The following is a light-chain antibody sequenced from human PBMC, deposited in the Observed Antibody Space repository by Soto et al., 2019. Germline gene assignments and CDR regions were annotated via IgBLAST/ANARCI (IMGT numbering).Light chain of an antibody. J-gene: IGKJ1*01. V-gene: IGKV1-39*01. CDR1: QSISSY. Sequence: DIQMTHSPSSLSASVGDRVTITCQASQSISSYLNWYQQKQGKAPKIMIYAASSLQSGVPSRFSGSVSGTDGTITISSLKTDDGSRYYCQQSDSYSWTFGQGTKVDIK. CDR2: AAS. CDR3: QQSDSYSWT.